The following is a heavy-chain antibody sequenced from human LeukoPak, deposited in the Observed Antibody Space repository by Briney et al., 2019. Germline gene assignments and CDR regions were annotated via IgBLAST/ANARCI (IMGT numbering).Heavy chain of an antibody. V-gene: IGHV3-21*01. CDR3: ASPTMVRGVSFYMDV. CDR2: ISSSSSYI. CDR1: GFTFSIYS. Sequence: GGSLRLSCAASGFTFSIYSMNWVRQAPGKGLEWGSSISSSSSYIYYADSVKGRFTISRDNAKNSLYLQMNSLRAEDTAVYYCASPTMVRGVSFYMDVWGKGTTVTVSS. J-gene: IGHJ6*03. D-gene: IGHD3-10*01.